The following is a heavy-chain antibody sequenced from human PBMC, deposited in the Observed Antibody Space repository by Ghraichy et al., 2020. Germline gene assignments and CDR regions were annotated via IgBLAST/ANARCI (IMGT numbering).Heavy chain of an antibody. V-gene: IGHV4-4*07. J-gene: IGHJ4*02. Sequence: SQTLSLTCTVFGGSISSYYWSWIRQPTGKGLEWIGRIHTSGRADYNPSLKSRVTLSVDTSKKQFSLKLNSVTAADTAIYFCAGGAVAGTGFWGQGALVTVSS. CDR1: GGSISSYY. D-gene: IGHD6-19*01. CDR3: AGGAVAGTGF. CDR2: IHTSGRA.